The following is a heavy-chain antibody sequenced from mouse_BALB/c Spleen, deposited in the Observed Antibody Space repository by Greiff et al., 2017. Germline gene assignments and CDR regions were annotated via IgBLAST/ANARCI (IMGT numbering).Heavy chain of an antibody. J-gene: IGHJ2*01. V-gene: IGHV3-2*02. CDR2: ISYSGST. Sequence: VQLKESGPGLVKPSQSLSLTCTVTGYSITSDYAWNWIRQFPGNKLEWMGYISYSGSTSYNPSLKSRISITRDTSKNQFFLQLNSVTTEDTATYYCARAYYRYYYFDYWGQGTTLTVSS. D-gene: IGHD2-14*01. CDR1: GYSITSDYA. CDR3: ARAYYRYYYFDY.